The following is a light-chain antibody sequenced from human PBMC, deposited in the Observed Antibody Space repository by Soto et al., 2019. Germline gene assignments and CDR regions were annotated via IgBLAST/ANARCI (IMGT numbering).Light chain of an antibody. CDR2: DAS. CDR1: QSISSW. CDR3: QQYNSYRWT. Sequence: DIQMTQSPSTLSASVGARVTITCRASQSISSWLAWYQQNPGKAPKLLIYDASSLESGVPSRFSGSGSGTEFTLTISSLQPDDGATYDCQQYNSYRWTFGQGTKVDIK. V-gene: IGKV1-5*01. J-gene: IGKJ1*01.